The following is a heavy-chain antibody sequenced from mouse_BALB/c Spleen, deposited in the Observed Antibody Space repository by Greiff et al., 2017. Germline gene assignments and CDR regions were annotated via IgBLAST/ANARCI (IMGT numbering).Heavy chain of an antibody. CDR3: AREGVTTATEFDY. Sequence: QVHVKQSGPELVKPGASVRISCKASGYTFTSYYIHWVKQRPGQGLEWIGWIYPGNVNTKYNEKFKGKATLTADKSSSTAYMQLSSLTSEDSAVYVGAREGVTTATEFDYWGQGTTLTVSS. D-gene: IGHD1-2*01. CDR2: IYPGNVNT. J-gene: IGHJ2*01. CDR1: GYTFTSYY. V-gene: IGHV1S56*01.